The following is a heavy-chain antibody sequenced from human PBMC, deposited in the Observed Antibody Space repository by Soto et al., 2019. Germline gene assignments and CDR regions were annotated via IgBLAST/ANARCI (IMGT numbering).Heavy chain of an antibody. CDR3: ATVITVRRYFAY. D-gene: IGHD1-20*01. CDR1: GGSIGSDDYS. V-gene: IGHV4-30-2*01. J-gene: IGHJ4*02. CDR2: IYHSGTT. Sequence: SERLSLTCTVSGGSIGSDDYSLSWVRQPPGKGLEWIGYIYHSGTTYYNPSLTSRVTISVDGSNNQFSLKLKSMTAEDTAVYYCATVITVRRYFAYSDQGIRITVSS.